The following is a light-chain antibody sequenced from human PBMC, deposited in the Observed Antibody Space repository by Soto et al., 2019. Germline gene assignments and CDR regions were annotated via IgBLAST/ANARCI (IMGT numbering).Light chain of an antibody. CDR1: QSVSSSH. V-gene: IGKV3-20*01. CDR3: HQYGGSSFS. Sequence: EIVLTQSPGTLSLSPGERATLSCRASQSVSSSHLAWYQQKPGQAPRLLMYDASSRATGIPDRFSGSGSGTDFTLTISRLEPEDFAVYYGHQYGGSSFSFGPGTNLEIK. CDR2: DAS. J-gene: IGKJ2*03.